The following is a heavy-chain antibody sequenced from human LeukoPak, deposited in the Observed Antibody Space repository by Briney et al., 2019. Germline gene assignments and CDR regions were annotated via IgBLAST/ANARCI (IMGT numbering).Heavy chain of an antibody. CDR2: INPNSGGT. D-gene: IGHD1-26*01. CDR3: ARDRWWELAG. Sequence: GASVELSFKASGYTFTRYYMHWVRQAPGQGLEWMGRINPNSGGTNYAQKFQGRVTMTRDTSISTAYMELSRLRSDDTAVYYCARDRWWELAGWGQGTLVTVSS. CDR1: GYTFTRYY. J-gene: IGHJ4*02. V-gene: IGHV1-2*06.